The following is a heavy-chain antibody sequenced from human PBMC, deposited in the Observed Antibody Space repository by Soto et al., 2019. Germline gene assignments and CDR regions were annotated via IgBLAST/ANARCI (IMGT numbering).Heavy chain of an antibody. CDR3: ARSYYDILPGYYDTFDV. D-gene: IGHD3-9*01. J-gene: IGHJ3*01. CDR1: GYTFTTHG. V-gene: IGHV1-18*01. Sequence: QVQLVQSGGEVKKPGAAVKVSCKASGYTFTTHGISWVRQAPGRGVEWMGLVSAYNGNTNYVQSLQSRVTMTTDTTTSTAYMELGSLRSDDTAVYYCARSYYDILPGYYDTFDVWGQGTVVT. CDR2: VSAYNGNT.